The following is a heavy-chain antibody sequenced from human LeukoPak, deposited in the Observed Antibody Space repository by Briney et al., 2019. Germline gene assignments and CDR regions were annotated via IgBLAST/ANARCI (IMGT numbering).Heavy chain of an antibody. Sequence: GGSLRLSCAASGFTFSSYGMHWVRQAPGKGLEWVAVISYDGNNKYYADSVKGRFTISRDNSKNTLYLQMNSLRAEDTAVYYCAKDSTTLLPEDYWGQGTLVTVSS. D-gene: IGHD2-15*01. CDR1: GFTFSSYG. V-gene: IGHV3-30*18. CDR2: ISYDGNNK. J-gene: IGHJ4*02. CDR3: AKDSTTLLPEDY.